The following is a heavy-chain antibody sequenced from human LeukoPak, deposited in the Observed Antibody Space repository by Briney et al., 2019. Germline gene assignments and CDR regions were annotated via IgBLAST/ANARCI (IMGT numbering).Heavy chain of an antibody. Sequence: ASVKVSCKASGYTFTSYDINWVRQATGQGLEWMGWMNPNSGNTGYAQKFQGRVTMTRNTSISTAYMELSSLRSEDTAVYYCAKDYRGVAAAGTLGYFDYWGQGTLVTVSS. CDR2: MNPNSGNT. CDR1: GYTFTSYD. D-gene: IGHD6-13*01. J-gene: IGHJ4*02. CDR3: AKDYRGVAAAGTLGYFDY. V-gene: IGHV1-8*01.